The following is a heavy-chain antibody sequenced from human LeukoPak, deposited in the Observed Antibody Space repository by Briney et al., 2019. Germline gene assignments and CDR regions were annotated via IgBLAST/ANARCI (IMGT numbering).Heavy chain of an antibody. V-gene: IGHV4-34*01. CDR2: INHSGST. Sequence: SETLSLTCAVYGGSFSGYYWSWIRQPPGKGLEWIGEINHSGSTNYNPSLKSRVTISVDTSKNQFSLKLSSVTAADTAVYYCARRRDGFDPWGQGTLVTVSS. J-gene: IGHJ5*02. CDR1: GGSFSGYY. CDR3: ARRRDGFDP.